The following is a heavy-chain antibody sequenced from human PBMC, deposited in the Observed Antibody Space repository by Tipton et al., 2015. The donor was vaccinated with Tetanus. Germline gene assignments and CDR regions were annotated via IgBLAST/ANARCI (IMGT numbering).Heavy chain of an antibody. J-gene: IGHJ4*02. D-gene: IGHD5-24*01. Sequence: SLRLSCAASGFTLSTTWFSWVRQAPGKGLEWVASINEDGSETHYGDSVKGRFTISRDNAKNSVYLQMNILKVEDTAIYFCARGSGFTGYNNWGQGTLVPVSS. V-gene: IGHV3-7*01. CDR1: GFTLSTTW. CDR3: ARGSGFTGYNN. CDR2: INEDGSET.